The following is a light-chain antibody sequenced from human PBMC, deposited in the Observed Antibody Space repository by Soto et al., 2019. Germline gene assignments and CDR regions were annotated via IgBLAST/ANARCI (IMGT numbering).Light chain of an antibody. CDR3: QRYGSSRPWT. CDR1: QTITNFY. V-gene: IGKV3-20*01. Sequence: EIVLTQSPGTLSLSPGERATLSCRASQTITNFYLAWYQQKLGQAPRLLIYGASNRATGIPDRFSGSGSGTDFTLTISRLEPADFAVYYCQRYGSSRPWTFGQGTKVDIK. J-gene: IGKJ1*01. CDR2: GAS.